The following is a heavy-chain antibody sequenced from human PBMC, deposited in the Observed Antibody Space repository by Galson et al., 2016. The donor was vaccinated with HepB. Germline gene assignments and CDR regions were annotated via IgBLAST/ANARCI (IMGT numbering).Heavy chain of an antibody. CDR1: GYRLDELS. CDR3: VTGASAALGDFDN. V-gene: IGHV1-24*01. D-gene: IGHD6-13*01. CDR2: FDPEDGEI. J-gene: IGHJ4*02. Sequence: SVKVSCKVSGYRLDELSIHWVRQSPEKGLEWMGGFDPEDGEIIYPQKFQGRVTMTEDTSTDTAYMELSSLTSQDTAVYFCVTGASAALGDFDNWGQGTLVTVTS.